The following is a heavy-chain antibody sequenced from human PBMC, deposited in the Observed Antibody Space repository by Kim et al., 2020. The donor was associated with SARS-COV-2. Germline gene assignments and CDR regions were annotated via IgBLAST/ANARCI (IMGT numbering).Heavy chain of an antibody. J-gene: IGHJ6*02. D-gene: IGHD6-13*01. V-gene: IGHV3-23*01. Sequence: ADSRTGRFTISRDNSKNTRYLQMNSLRAEDTALYYGAKGTLGSSWGGMDVWGQGTTVTVSS. CDR3: AKGTLGSSWGGMDV.